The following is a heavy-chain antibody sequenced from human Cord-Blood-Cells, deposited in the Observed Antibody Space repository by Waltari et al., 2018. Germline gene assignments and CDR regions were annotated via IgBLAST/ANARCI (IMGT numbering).Heavy chain of an antibody. J-gene: IGHJ3*02. V-gene: IGHV1-18*01. CDR2: ISAYNGNT. CDR3: ARLDCSSTSCYVGYAFDI. CDR1: GYTFTSYG. D-gene: IGHD2-2*01. Sequence: QVQLVQSGAEVKKPVATVKVSCKASGYTFTSYGISWVRQAPGQGLEWMGWISAYNGNTNYAPKLQGRVTMTTDTSTSTAYMELRSLRSDDTAVYYCARLDCSSTSCYVGYAFDIWGQGTMVTVSS.